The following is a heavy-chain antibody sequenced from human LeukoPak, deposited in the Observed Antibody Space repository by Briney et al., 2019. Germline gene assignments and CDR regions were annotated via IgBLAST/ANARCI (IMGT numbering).Heavy chain of an antibody. D-gene: IGHD1-26*01. Sequence: GGSLRLSCAASGFTFSSYSMNWVRQAPGKGLEWVSSISSSSSYIYYADSVEGRFTISRDNAKNSLYLQMNSLRAEDTAVYYCARERRSGSPTAFDYWGQGTLVTVSS. CDR2: ISSSSSYI. J-gene: IGHJ4*02. V-gene: IGHV3-21*01. CDR3: ARERRSGSPTAFDY. CDR1: GFTFSSYS.